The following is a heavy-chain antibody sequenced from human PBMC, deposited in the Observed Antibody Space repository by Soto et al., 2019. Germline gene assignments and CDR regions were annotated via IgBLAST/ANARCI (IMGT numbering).Heavy chain of an antibody. CDR3: ARHAWLES. J-gene: IGHJ5*01. CDR1: GFNVSSNS. V-gene: IGHV3-53*01. CDR2: IHSDANT. Sequence: GGSLRLSCAASGFNVSSNSMNWVRQAPGKGLEWLSLIHSDANTKYADSVKGRFTISRDSSENAFFLQMNSLRAEDTAVYYCARHAWLESWGQGTLVTVSS.